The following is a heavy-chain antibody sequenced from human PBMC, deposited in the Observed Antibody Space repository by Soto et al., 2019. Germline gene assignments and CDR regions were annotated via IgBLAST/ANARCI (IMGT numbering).Heavy chain of an antibody. Sequence: PSETLSLTCTVSGGSISTGGYYWNWIRQHPGKGLEWIGYFYYSGSTYYNPSLKSRVTISVNTSKNQFSLKLSSVTAEDTAVYYCARILIIGTTRGSYFDYWGQGTLVNVS. D-gene: IGHD1-20*01. J-gene: IGHJ4*02. CDR1: GGSISTGGYY. CDR3: ARILIIGTTRGSYFDY. V-gene: IGHV4-31*03. CDR2: FYYSGST.